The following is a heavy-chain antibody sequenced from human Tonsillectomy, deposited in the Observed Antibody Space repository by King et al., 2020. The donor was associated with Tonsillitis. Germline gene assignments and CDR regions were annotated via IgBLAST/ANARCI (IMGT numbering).Heavy chain of an antibody. D-gene: IGHD4-23*01. CDR3: ARSCDFDGYASYFDY. Sequence: QLQESGSGLVKPSQTLSLTCAVSGGSISSGGYSWNWIRQAPGKGLEWIGYIYPSGNTYYNPSLKSRVTISVDRSKNRFSLKLSSVTAADTAVYYCARSCDFDGYASYFDYWGQGTLVTVSS. CDR2: IYPSGNT. J-gene: IGHJ4*02. CDR1: GGSISSGGYS. V-gene: IGHV4-30-2*01.